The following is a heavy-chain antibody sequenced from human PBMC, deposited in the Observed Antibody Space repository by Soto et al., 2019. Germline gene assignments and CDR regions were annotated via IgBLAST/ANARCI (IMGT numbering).Heavy chain of an antibody. CDR2: INPNSGGT. Sequence: QVQLVQSGAEVKKPGASVKVSCKASGYTFTGYYMHWVRQAAGQGLEWMGWINPNSGGTNYARKFQGWVTMTRDTSISTAYMELGRLSSDDTAVYYCARGWDIVVVPASLGAGYYGMDVWGQGTTVTVSS. CDR1: GYTFTGYY. J-gene: IGHJ6*02. V-gene: IGHV1-2*04. D-gene: IGHD2-2*01. CDR3: ARGWDIVVVPASLGAGYYGMDV.